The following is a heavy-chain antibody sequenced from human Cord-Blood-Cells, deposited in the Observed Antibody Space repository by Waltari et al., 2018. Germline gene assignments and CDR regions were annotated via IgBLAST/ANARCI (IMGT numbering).Heavy chain of an antibody. CDR2: INPNSGGT. CDR3: AREVGDIVVVPAEGNFLYYFDY. J-gene: IGHJ4*02. CDR1: GYTFTGYY. D-gene: IGHD2-2*01. Sequence: QVQLVQSGAEVKKPGASVKVSCKASGYTFTGYYMHWVRQAPGQGLEWMGWINPNSGGTNYAQKFQGWVTMTRDTSISTAYMELSRLRSDDTAVYYCAREVGDIVVVPAEGNFLYYFDYWGQGTLVTVSS. V-gene: IGHV1-2*04.